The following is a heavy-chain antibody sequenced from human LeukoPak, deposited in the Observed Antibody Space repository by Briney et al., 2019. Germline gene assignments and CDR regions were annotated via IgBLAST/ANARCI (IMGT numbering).Heavy chain of an antibody. J-gene: IGHJ4*02. CDR2: IYTSGST. Sequence: SETLSLTCSVSDDSITMYYWSWIRQPAGKGLEWIGRIYTSGSTNYNPSLKSRVTMSVDTSKNQFSLKLSSVTAADTAVYYCARNGYGSGSSWWGQGTLVTVSS. D-gene: IGHD3-10*01. CDR3: ARNGYGSGSSW. CDR1: DDSITMYY. V-gene: IGHV4-4*07.